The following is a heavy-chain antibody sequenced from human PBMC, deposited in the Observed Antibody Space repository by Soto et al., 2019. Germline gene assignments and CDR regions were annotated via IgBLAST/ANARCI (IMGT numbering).Heavy chain of an antibody. V-gene: IGHV3-23*01. CDR3: AKDRPYYDFWSGYYNAFDI. CDR1: GFTFSSCA. J-gene: IGHJ3*02. CDR2: ISGSGGST. D-gene: IGHD3-3*01. Sequence: GGSLRLSCAASGFTFSSCAMSWVRQAPGKGLEWVSAISGSGGSTYYADSVKGRFTISRDNSKNTLYLQMNSLRAEDTAVYYCAKDRPYYDFWSGYYNAFDIWGQGTMVTVSS.